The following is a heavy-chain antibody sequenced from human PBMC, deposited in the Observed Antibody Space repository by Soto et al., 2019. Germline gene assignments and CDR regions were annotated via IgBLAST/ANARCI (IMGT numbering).Heavy chain of an antibody. CDR3: ARDVVGGELELLGRQGYYYYGMDV. J-gene: IGHJ6*02. CDR1: GGTFSSYA. CDR2: IIPIFGTA. Sequence: ASVKVSCKASGGTFSSYAISWVRQAPGQGLEWMGGIIPIFGTANYAQKFQGRVTITADESMSTAYMELSSLRSEDTAVYYCARDVVGGELELLGRQGYYYYGMDVWGQGTTVTVSS. V-gene: IGHV1-69*13. D-gene: IGHD1-7*01.